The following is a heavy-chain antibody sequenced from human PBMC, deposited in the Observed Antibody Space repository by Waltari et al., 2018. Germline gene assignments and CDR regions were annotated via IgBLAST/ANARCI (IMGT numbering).Heavy chain of an antibody. D-gene: IGHD1-7*01. CDR2: IRSKAYGGTT. Sequence: EVQLVESGGGLVQPGRSLRLSCTASGFTFGDYAMSWFRQAPGKGLEWVGFIRSKAYGGTTEYAASVKGRFTISRDDSKSIAYLQMNSLKTEDTAVYYCTRKTGTQNARYYFDYWGQGTLVTVSS. CDR1: GFTFGDYA. J-gene: IGHJ4*02. V-gene: IGHV3-49*03. CDR3: TRKTGTQNARYYFDY.